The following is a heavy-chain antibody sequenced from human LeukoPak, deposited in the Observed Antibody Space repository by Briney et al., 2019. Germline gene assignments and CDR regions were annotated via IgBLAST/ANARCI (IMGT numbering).Heavy chain of an antibody. V-gene: IGHV4-59*01. CDR3: ARVVDTAMAFDY. D-gene: IGHD5-18*01. CDR2: IYYSGTT. Sequence: KPSETLSLTCTVSGGSLSYYYWSWIRQPPGEGLEWIAYIYYSGTTNYNPSLKSRVTISVDTSKNQFSLKLSSVTAADTAVYYCARVVDTAMAFDYWGQGTLVTVSS. J-gene: IGHJ4*02. CDR1: GGSLSYYY.